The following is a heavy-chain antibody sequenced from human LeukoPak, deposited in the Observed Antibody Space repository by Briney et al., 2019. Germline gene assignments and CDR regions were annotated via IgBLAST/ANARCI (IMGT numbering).Heavy chain of an antibody. J-gene: IGHJ4*02. CDR2: IYSDNT. D-gene: IGHD4/OR15-4a*01. V-gene: IGHV3-53*01. CDR3: ARRAGAYSHPYDY. CDR1: GFTVSSNS. Sequence: GGSLRLPCTVSGFTVSSNSMSWVRQAPGKGLEWVSFIYSDNTHYSDSVKGRFTISRDNSKNTLYLQMNSLRAEDTAVYYCARRAGAYSHPYDYWGQGTLVTVSS.